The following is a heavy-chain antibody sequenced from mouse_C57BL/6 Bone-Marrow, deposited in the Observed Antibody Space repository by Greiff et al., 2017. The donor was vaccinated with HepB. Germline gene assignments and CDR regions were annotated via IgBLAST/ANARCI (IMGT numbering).Heavy chain of an antibody. J-gene: IGHJ1*03. Sequence: EVQLMESGGGLVQPGGSLKLSCAASGFTFSDYGMAWVRQAPRKGPEWVAFISNLAYSIYYADTVTGRFTISRENAKNTLYLEMSSLRSEDTAMYYCARHYGNNWYFDVWGTGTTVTVSS. CDR2: ISNLAYSI. D-gene: IGHD2-1*01. CDR1: GFTFSDYG. CDR3: ARHYGNNWYFDV. V-gene: IGHV5-15*01.